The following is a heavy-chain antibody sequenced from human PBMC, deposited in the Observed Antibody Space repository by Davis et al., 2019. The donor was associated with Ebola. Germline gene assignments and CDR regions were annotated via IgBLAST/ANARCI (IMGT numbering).Heavy chain of an antibody. V-gene: IGHV4-4*02. D-gene: IGHD1-26*01. CDR2: IYHSGST. J-gene: IGHJ4*02. CDR3: ARTIVGATGGLLDY. Sequence: MPSETLSLTCAVSGGSISSSNWWSWVRQPPGKGLEWIGEIYHSGSTNYNPSLKSRVTISVDKSKNQFSLKLSSVTAADTAVYYCARTIVGATGGLLDYWGQGTLVTVSS. CDR1: GGSISSSNW.